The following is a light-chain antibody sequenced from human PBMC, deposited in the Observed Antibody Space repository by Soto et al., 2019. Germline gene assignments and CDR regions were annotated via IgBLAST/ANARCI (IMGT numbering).Light chain of an antibody. CDR1: SSNIGSNY. J-gene: IGLJ2*01. V-gene: IGLV1-47*02. CDR3: ATWDDDLYTPI. CDR2: SHN. Sequence: QSVLTQPPSVSGTPGQRVTISCSGSSSNIGSNYVFWYRQLPGAAPKLLIYSHNQRPSGVPDRFSGSKSGTSASLAISGLRSEDEADYYCATWDDDLYTPIIGGGTKVTVL.